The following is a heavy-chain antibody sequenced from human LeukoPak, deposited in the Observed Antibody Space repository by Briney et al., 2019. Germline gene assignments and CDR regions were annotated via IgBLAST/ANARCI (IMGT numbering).Heavy chain of an antibody. Sequence: VKVSCKASGCTFTSYDINWVRQATGQGLEWMGWMNPNSGNTDYAQKFQGRVTMTRNTSISTAYMELSSLRSEDTAVYYCARGGSYGVSSNDYWGQGTLVTVSS. CDR1: GCTFTSYD. V-gene: IGHV1-8*01. CDR3: ARGGSYGVSSNDY. J-gene: IGHJ4*02. CDR2: MNPNSGNT. D-gene: IGHD5-18*01.